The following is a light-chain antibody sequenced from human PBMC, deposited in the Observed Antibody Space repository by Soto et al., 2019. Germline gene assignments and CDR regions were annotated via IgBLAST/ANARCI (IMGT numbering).Light chain of an antibody. Sequence: IHVAQPPSTLSASVGDRVTLTCRVSQSVSIWLAGYRQKTGKAPEVLVWDASILQRGVPSRFSGSGSGTEFTLTISSLQPDDFATYYCQQYNGYSTWTFGQGTKVDIK. J-gene: IGKJ1*01. CDR3: QQYNGYSTWT. V-gene: IGKV1-5*01. CDR1: QSVSIW. CDR2: DAS.